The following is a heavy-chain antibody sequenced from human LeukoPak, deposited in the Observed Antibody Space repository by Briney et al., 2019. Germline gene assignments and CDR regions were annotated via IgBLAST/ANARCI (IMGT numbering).Heavy chain of an antibody. Sequence: PSETLSLTCAVYGGSFSGYYWSWIRQPPGKGLEWIGEINHSGSTNYNPSLKSRVTISVDTSKNQFSLKLSSVTAADTAVYYCARFPARGDIVVVPAASDAFDIWGQGTMVTVSS. CDR3: ARFPARGDIVVVPAASDAFDI. CDR2: INHSGST. J-gene: IGHJ3*02. CDR1: GGSFSGYY. V-gene: IGHV4-34*01. D-gene: IGHD2-2*01.